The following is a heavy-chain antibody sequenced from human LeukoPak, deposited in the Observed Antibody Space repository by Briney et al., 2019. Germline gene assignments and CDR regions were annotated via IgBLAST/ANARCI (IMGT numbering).Heavy chain of an antibody. D-gene: IGHD1-1*01. CDR2: IYYSGSP. CDR3: ARWRTAKTGFDY. Sequence: SETLSLTCTVSGGSISSNSYYWGWIRHPPGKGLKWIGSIYYSGSPYYNPSLKSRVTIYVDTSKNRFSLRVGSVTAAETAVYYCARWRTAKTGFDYWGQGTLVTVSS. J-gene: IGHJ4*02. CDR1: GGSISSNSYY. V-gene: IGHV4-39*01.